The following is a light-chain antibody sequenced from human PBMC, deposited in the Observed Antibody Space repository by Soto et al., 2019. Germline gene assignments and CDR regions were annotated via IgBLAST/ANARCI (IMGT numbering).Light chain of an antibody. CDR3: SSYTGSSTLV. V-gene: IGLV2-14*01. CDR1: SSDVGGYNC. J-gene: IGLJ3*02. Sequence: QSALTQPASVSGSPGQSITISCTGTSSDVGGYNCVSWYQQHPGKAPKLMIYEVSHRPSGVSNRFSGSKSGNTASLTISGLQAEDAADYYCSSYTGSSTLVFGGGTKVTVL. CDR2: EVS.